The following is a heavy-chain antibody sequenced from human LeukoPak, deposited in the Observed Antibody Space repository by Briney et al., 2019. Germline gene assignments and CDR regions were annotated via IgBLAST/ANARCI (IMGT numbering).Heavy chain of an antibody. CDR1: GYTFTGYY. CDR3: ASGGLRSWVNGYYFDY. Sequence: ASVKVSCKASGYTFTGYYMHWVRQAPGQGLELIVWINPNSGGTNYAQKFQGRVTMTRDTSISTAYMELSRLRSDDTAVYYCASGGLRSWVNGYYFDYWGQGTLVTVSS. CDR2: INPNSGGT. V-gene: IGHV1-2*02. J-gene: IGHJ4*02. D-gene: IGHD5-12*01.